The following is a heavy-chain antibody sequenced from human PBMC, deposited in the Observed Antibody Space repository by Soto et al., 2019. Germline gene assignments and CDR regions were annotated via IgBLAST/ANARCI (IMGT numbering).Heavy chain of an antibody. V-gene: IGHV1-2*04. CDR2: INPNSGGT. J-gene: IGHJ6*03. D-gene: IGHD2-2*01. CDR1: GYTFTGYY. Sequence: ASVKVSCKASGYTFTGYYMHWVRHAPGQGLEWMGWINPNSGGTNYAQKFQGWVTMTRDTSISTAYMELSRLRSDDTAVYYCARESVPAAMGHYYYYYMDVWGKGTTVTVS. CDR3: ARESVPAAMGHYYYYYMDV.